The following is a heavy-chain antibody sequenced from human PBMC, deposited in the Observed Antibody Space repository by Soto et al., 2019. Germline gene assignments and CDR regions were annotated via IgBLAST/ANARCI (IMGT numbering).Heavy chain of an antibody. D-gene: IGHD3-3*01. Sequence: EVQLLESGGGLVQPGGSLRLSCAASGFTFSSYAMSWVRQAPGKGLEWVSAISGSGGSTYYADSVKGRFTISRDNSKNTLYLQMNSLRAEDTAVYYCAKDFWSGYQHDYYYYGMDVWDQGTTVTVSS. V-gene: IGHV3-23*01. CDR1: GFTFSSYA. CDR3: AKDFWSGYQHDYYYYGMDV. J-gene: IGHJ6*02. CDR2: ISGSGGST.